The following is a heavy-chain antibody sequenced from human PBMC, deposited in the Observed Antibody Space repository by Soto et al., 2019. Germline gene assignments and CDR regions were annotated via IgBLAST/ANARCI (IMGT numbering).Heavy chain of an antibody. CDR2: INHSGST. V-gene: IGHV4-34*01. D-gene: IGHD3-10*01. J-gene: IGHJ6*03. Sequence: SETLSLTCAVYGGSFSGYYWSWIRQPPGKGLEWIGEINHSGSTNYNPSLKSRVTISVDTSKNQFSLKLSSVTAADTAVYYCVRGVSGSYYYYCMDVWGKGTTVTVSS. CDR1: GGSFSGYY. CDR3: VRGVSGSYYYYCMDV.